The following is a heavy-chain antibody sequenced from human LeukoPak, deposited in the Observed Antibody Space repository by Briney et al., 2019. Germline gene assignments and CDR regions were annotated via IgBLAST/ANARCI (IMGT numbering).Heavy chain of an antibody. D-gene: IGHD2-2*01. CDR1: GYSISSGYY. CDR2: IYHSGST. V-gene: IGHV4-38-2*02. Sequence: PSETLSLTCTVSGYSISSGYYWGWIRQPPGKGLEWIGSIYHSGSTYYNPSLKSRVTISVDTSKNQFSLKLSSVTAADTAVYYCARSPNPRYCSSTSCYSYYFDYWGQGTLVTVSS. CDR3: ARSPNPRYCSSTSCYSYYFDY. J-gene: IGHJ4*02.